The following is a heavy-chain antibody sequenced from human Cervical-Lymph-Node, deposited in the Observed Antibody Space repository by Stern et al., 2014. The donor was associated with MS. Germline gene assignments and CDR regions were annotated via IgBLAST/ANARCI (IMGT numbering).Heavy chain of an antibody. CDR1: GFNLRSYT. D-gene: IGHD7-27*01. J-gene: IGHJ4*02. CDR3: ARDDVLNWAAPYLFDH. V-gene: IGHV3-21*02. Sequence: EVQLVESGGGLVKPGGSLRLSCVGSGFNLRSYTMNWVRQAPGKGLEWVSAISSSGNLIYYAASVKGRFTVSRDNAKNSLYLQMDNLRAEDTAVYYCARDDVLNWAAPYLFDHWGQGALVTVSS. CDR2: ISSSGNLI.